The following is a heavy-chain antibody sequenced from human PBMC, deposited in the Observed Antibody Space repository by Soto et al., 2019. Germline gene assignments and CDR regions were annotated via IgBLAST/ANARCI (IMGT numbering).Heavy chain of an antibody. CDR1: GYTFTSYA. J-gene: IGHJ4*02. Sequence: ASVTVSCKASGYTFTSYAMHWVRQAPGQRLEWMGWINAGNGNTKYSQKFQGRVTITRDTSASTAYMELSSLRSEDTAVYYCARSRLHDGYSYGPYYFDYWGQGTLVTVSS. CDR2: INAGNGNT. D-gene: IGHD5-18*01. CDR3: ARSRLHDGYSYGPYYFDY. V-gene: IGHV1-3*01.